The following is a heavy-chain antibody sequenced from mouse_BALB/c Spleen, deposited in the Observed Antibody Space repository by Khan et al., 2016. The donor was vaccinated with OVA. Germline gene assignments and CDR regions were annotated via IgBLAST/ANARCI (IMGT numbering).Heavy chain of an antibody. V-gene: IGHV1-7*01. D-gene: IGHD2-12*01. Sequence: QIQLVQSGAELAKPGASVKMSCKASGYTFTTYWMHWVKQRPGQGLEWIGYINPTSGFTDYNQKFKDKATLTADKSSSTAYMQLSSLTSDDSAVYYCARYRIDYGGQGTTLTVSS. CDR2: INPTSGFT. J-gene: IGHJ2*01. CDR1: GYTFTTYW. CDR3: ARYRIDY.